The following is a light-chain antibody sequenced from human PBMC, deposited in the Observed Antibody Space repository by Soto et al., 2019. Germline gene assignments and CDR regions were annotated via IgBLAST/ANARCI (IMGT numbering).Light chain of an antibody. CDR3: HSRA. CDR1: QTISRW. V-gene: IGKV1-5*01. J-gene: IGKJ5*01. CDR2: DAS. Sequence: TTQSRSPLSASIGDTVTITCRASQTISRWLAWYQQKPGRAPKLLIYDASTLESGVPSRFSGSGSETEFTLTISRLQPDDFATYFCHSRAFGQGTRLEIK.